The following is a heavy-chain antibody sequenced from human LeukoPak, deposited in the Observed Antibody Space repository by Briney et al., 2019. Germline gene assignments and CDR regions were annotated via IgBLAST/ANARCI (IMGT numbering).Heavy chain of an antibody. V-gene: IGHV4-59*01. CDR2: IYYSGST. CDR1: GGSISSYY. CDR3: ARERGRFGESTSYDFDY. Sequence: PETLSLTRADSGGSISSYYWSWIRQPPRKGLEWIGYIYYSGSTNYNPSLKSRVTISVDTSKNQISLKLSSVTAADTAVYYCARERGRFGESTSYDFDYWGQGTLVTVSS. D-gene: IGHD3-10*01. J-gene: IGHJ4*02.